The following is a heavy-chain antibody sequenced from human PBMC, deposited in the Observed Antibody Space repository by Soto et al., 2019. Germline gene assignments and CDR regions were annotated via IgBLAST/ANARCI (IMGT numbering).Heavy chain of an antibody. CDR3: ARAIYGMDV. CDR1: GFTFSRYW. CDR2: INEDGSTT. J-gene: IGHJ6*02. Sequence: EVQLVESGGGLVQPGGSLRLSCAASGFTFSRYWMHWVRQAPGKGLVWVSRINEDGSTTTYADSVKGRFTISRDNAKNTVYLQMNSLRVDDTAVYYCARAIYGMDVWGQGTTVTVSS. V-gene: IGHV3-74*02.